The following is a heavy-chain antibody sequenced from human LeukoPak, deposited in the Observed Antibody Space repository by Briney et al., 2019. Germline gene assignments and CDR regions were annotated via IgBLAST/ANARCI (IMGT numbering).Heavy chain of an antibody. CDR1: GFTFSDYY. CDR3: ARAAYYYDSSGYFSPLDY. J-gene: IGHJ4*02. Sequence: GGSLRLSWAASGFTFSDYYMSWIRQAAGKGLEWVSYISSSGSTIYYADSVKGRFTISRDNAKNSLYLQMNSLRAEDTAVYYCARAAYYYDSSGYFSPLDYWGQGTLVTVSS. V-gene: IGHV3-11*04. CDR2: ISSSGSTI. D-gene: IGHD3-22*01.